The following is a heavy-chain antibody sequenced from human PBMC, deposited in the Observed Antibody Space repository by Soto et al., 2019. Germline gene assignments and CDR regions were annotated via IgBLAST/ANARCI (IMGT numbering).Heavy chain of an antibody. J-gene: IGHJ6*02. V-gene: IGHV1-2*04. D-gene: IGHD3-10*01. CDR3: ARDRTDYYGSGSYYNARSSMDV. Sequence: ASVKVSCKASGYTFTGYYMHWVRQAPGQGLEWMGWINPNSGGTNYAQKFQGWVTMTRDTSISTAYMELSRLRSDDTAVYYCARDRTDYYGSGSYYNARSSMDVWGQGTTVTVSS. CDR1: GYTFTGYY. CDR2: INPNSGGT.